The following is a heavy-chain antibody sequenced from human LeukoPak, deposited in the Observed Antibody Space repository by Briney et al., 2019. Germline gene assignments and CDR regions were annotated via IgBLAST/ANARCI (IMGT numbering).Heavy chain of an antibody. J-gene: IGHJ4*02. CDR2: ISYDGSNK. V-gene: IGHV3-30-3*01. CDR3: ARPIFGVVNPFDY. D-gene: IGHD3-3*01. Sequence: GGSLRLSCAASGFTFSSYAMHWVRQAPGKGLGWVAVISYDGSNKYYADSVKGRFTISRDNSKNTLYLQMNSLRAEDTAVYYCARPIFGVVNPFDYWGQGTLVTVSS. CDR1: GFTFSSYA.